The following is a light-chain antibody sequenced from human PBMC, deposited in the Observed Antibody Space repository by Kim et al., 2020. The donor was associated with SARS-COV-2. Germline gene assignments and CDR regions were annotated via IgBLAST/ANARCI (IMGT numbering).Light chain of an antibody. V-gene: IGKV1-5*01. CDR1: QRISSW. Sequence: GDRVSITCRASQRISSWLAWYQQKPGKAPKLLIYDASTMEGAVPSRFSGSGSGTEFTLTISSLQPDDFATYYCQQYHDYSVFGQ. J-gene: IGKJ2*01. CDR2: DAS. CDR3: QQYHDYSV.